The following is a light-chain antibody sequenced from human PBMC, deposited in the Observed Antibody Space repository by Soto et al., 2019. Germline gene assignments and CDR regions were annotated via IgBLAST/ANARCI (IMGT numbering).Light chain of an antibody. V-gene: IGLV2-14*03. J-gene: IGLJ1*01. CDR2: DVI. CDR3: SSYTSSSTGV. CDR1: SSDLGGDNY. Sequence: QSALTQPASVSGSPGQSITISCTGSSSDLGGDNYVSWYQHHPGKAPKLIIYDVIYRPSGVSNRFSASKSGNTASLTISGLRAEDDADYYCSSYTSSSTGVFGTGTKLTVL.